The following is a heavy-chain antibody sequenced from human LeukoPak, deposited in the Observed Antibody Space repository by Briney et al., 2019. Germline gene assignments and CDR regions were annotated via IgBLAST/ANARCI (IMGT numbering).Heavy chain of an antibody. CDR3: AKDEYSSSSVLTEYFQH. V-gene: IGHV3-23*01. D-gene: IGHD6-6*01. Sequence: GGSLRLSCAASGFTFSSYAMSWVRQAPGKGLEWVSAISGSGGSTYYADSVKGRFTISRDNSRNTLYLQMNSLRAEDTAVYYCAKDEYSSSSVLTEYFQHWGQGTLVTVSS. J-gene: IGHJ1*01. CDR1: GFTFSSYA. CDR2: ISGSGGST.